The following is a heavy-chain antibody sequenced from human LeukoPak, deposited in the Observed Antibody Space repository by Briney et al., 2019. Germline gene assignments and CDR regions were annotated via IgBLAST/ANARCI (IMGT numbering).Heavy chain of an antibody. CDR3: ARDSYCTTSSCSPLGY. CDR2: IWYDGSNK. D-gene: IGHD2-2*01. V-gene: IGHV3-33*08. J-gene: IGHJ4*02. CDR1: GFTFSTYW. Sequence: PGGSLRVSCAASGFTFSTYWMDWVRQAPGKGLEWVAVIWYDGSNKYYADSVKGRFTISRDNSKNTLYLQMNSLRDEDTAVYYCARDSYCTTSSCSPLGYWGQGTLVTVSS.